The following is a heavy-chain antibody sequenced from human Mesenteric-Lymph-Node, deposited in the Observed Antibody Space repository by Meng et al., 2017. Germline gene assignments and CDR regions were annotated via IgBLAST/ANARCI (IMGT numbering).Heavy chain of an antibody. V-gene: IGHV3-11*04. J-gene: IGHJ5*02. CDR3: ARDWEGWFDP. Sequence: INIGGSTIYYADSVKGRFTISRDNAKNTLYLQMNSLRAEDTAVYYCARDWEGWFDPWGQGTLVTVSS. D-gene: IGHD1-26*01. CDR2: INIGGSTI.